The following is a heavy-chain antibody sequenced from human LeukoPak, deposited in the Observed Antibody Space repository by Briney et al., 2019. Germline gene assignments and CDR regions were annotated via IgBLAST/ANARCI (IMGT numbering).Heavy chain of an antibody. Sequence: PSETLSLTCAVYGGSFSGYYWSWIRQPPGKGLEWIGEINHSGSTNYNPSLKSRVTISVDTSKNQFSLKLSSVTAADTAVYYCARGSPRPTVAKVGKFDYWGQGTLVTVSS. CDR1: GGSFSGYY. CDR3: ARGSPRPTVAKVGKFDY. V-gene: IGHV4-34*01. J-gene: IGHJ4*02. CDR2: INHSGST. D-gene: IGHD4-23*01.